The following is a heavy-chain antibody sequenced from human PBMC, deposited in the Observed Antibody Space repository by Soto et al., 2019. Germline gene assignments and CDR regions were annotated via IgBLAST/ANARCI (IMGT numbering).Heavy chain of an antibody. CDR1: GFTFSSYS. Sequence: GGSLRLSCAASGFTFSSYSMNWVRQAPGKGLEWVSYISSSSSSIYYADSVKGRFTISRDNAKNSLYLQMNSLRAEDTAVYYCARVGWELLLDYFDYWGQGYLVTVSS. CDR3: ARVGWELLLDYFDY. J-gene: IGHJ4*02. V-gene: IGHV3-48*01. D-gene: IGHD1-26*01. CDR2: ISSSSSSI.